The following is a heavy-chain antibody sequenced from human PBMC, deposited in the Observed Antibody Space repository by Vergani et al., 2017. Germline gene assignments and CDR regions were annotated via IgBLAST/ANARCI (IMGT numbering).Heavy chain of an antibody. J-gene: IGHJ6*03. D-gene: IGHD2-15*01. CDR1: GGSISSSSYY. V-gene: IGHV4-39*01. CDR3: ARIACSGGSCYSGAYYYYYMDV. Sequence: QLQLQESGPGLVKPSETLSLTCTVSGGSISSSSYYWGWIRQPPGKGLEWIGSIYYSGSTYYNPSLKSRATISVDTSKNQFSLKLSSVTAADTAVYYCARIACSGGSCYSGAYYYYYMDVWGKGTTVTVSS. CDR2: IYYSGST.